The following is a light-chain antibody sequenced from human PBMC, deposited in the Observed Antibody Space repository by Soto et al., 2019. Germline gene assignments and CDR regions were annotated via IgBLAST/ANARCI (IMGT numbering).Light chain of an antibody. CDR1: SSDVGGYNH. V-gene: IGLV2-14*01. Sequence: QSALTQPASVSGSPGQSITISCTGTSSDVGGYNHVSWYQHHPGKAPKRIIYEVTKRPSGVSNRFSGSKSGDTASLTISGLQAEDEADYYCSSNTAITTRSFGTGTKVTVL. J-gene: IGLJ1*01. CDR3: SSNTAITTRS. CDR2: EVT.